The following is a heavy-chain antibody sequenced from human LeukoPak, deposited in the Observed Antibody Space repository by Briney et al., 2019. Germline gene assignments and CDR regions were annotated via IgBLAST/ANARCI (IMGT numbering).Heavy chain of an antibody. J-gene: IGHJ4*02. Sequence: GRSLRLSCAASGFTFSSYGMHWVRQAPGKGLEWVAVISYDGSNKYYADSVKGRFTISRDNSKNTLYLQMNSLRAEDTAVYYCAKDSGYYYDSSGYYEVYFDYWGQGTLVTVSS. CDR3: AKDSGYYYDSSGYYEVYFDY. D-gene: IGHD3-22*01. CDR1: GFTFSSYG. CDR2: ISYDGSNK. V-gene: IGHV3-30*18.